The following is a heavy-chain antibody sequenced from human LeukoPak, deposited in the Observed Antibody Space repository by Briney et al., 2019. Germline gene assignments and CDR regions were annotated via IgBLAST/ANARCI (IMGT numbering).Heavy chain of an antibody. D-gene: IGHD5-12*01. V-gene: IGHV3-21*01. CDR1: GFTFSSYS. J-gene: IGHJ4*02. CDR3: AREGMVATCDY. Sequence: PGGSLRLSCAASGFTFSSYSMNWVRQAPGKGLEWVSSISSSSSYIYYADSVKGRFTISRDKAKNSLYLQMNSLRAEDTAIYYCAREGMVATCDYWGQGTLVTVSS. CDR2: ISSSSSYI.